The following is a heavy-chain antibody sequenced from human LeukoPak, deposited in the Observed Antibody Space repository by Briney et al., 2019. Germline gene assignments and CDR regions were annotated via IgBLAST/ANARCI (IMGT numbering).Heavy chain of an antibody. V-gene: IGHV3-23*01. J-gene: IGHJ4*02. CDR2: ISDSGGRT. Sequence: GGSLRLSCAVSGITLTNYGLSWVRQAPGKGLEWVAGISDSGGRTNYADSVKGRFTISRDNPKNTLYLQMNSLRAEDTAVYFCAKRGVVIRVILVGFHKEAYYFDSWGQGALVTVSS. D-gene: IGHD3-22*01. CDR1: GITLTNYG. CDR3: AKRGVVIRVILVGFHKEAYYFDS.